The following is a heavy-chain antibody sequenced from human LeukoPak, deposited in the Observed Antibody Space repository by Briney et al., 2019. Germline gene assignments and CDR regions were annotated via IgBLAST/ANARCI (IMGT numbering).Heavy chain of an antibody. CDR1: GFSLSNYN. D-gene: IGHD1-26*01. CDR2: ITSTSGYI. V-gene: IGHV3-21*01. J-gene: IGHJ6*03. Sequence: PGGSLRLYCAASGFSLSNYNMNWVRQAPGKGLEWVSSITSTSGYIYYADSVKGRFTISRDNAKNSLYLQMNSLRAEDTAVYYCARDPYSGSYGDYYYYYMDVWGKGTTVTISS. CDR3: ARDPYSGSYGDYYYYYMDV.